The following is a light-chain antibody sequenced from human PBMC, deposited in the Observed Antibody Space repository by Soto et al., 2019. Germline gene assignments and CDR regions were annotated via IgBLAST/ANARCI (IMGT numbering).Light chain of an antibody. Sequence: QSALTQPASVSGSPGQSITISCTGTSSDVGGYNYVSWYQQHPGKAPKLMIYDVSNRPSGVSNRFSGSKSGNTASLTISGLQAEDEADYYCSSYTSSIPYVFGTGTKVTFL. CDR1: SSDVGGYNY. CDR3: SSYTSSIPYV. J-gene: IGLJ1*01. V-gene: IGLV2-14*01. CDR2: DVS.